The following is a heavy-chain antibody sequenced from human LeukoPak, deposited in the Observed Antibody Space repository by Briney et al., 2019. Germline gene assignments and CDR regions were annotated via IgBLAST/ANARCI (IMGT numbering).Heavy chain of an antibody. V-gene: IGHV7-4-1*02. CDR3: ARDRRSYGSGSYYNWFDP. Sequence: ASVKVSCKASGYTFTSSGISWVRQAPGQGLEWMGWINTNTGNPTYAQGFTGRFVFSLDTSVSTAYLQISSLKAEDTAVYYCARDRRSYGSGSYYNWFDPWGQGTLVTVSS. CDR2: INTNTGNP. CDR1: GYTFTSSG. D-gene: IGHD3-10*01. J-gene: IGHJ5*02.